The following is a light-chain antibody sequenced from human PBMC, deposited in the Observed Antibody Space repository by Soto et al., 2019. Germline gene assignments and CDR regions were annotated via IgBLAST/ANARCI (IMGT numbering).Light chain of an antibody. J-gene: IGKJ4*01. CDR1: QSISSY. Sequence: DIQITQSPSSLSSSVGDRVTITCPSSQSISSYLNWYQQKPGKAPKLLIYAASSLQSGVPSRFSGSGSGTDFTLTISSLQPEDFATYYCQQSYSTPPTFGGGTKVDIK. CDR3: QQSYSTPPT. CDR2: AAS. V-gene: IGKV1-39*01.